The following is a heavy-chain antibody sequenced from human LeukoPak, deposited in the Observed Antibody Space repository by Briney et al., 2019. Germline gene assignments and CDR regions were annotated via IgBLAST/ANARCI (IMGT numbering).Heavy chain of an antibody. V-gene: IGHV1-18*01. J-gene: IGHJ5*02. Sequence: ASVKVSCKASGYTFTSYGISWVRQAPGQGLEWMGWISAYSGNTNYAQKLQGGVTMTTDTSTSTDYMELSSLRSEDTAVYYCAKDGGDTLLRGVMNWFDPWGQGTLVTVSS. CDR1: GYTFTSYG. CDR2: ISAYSGNT. D-gene: IGHD3-10*01. CDR3: AKDGGDTLLRGVMNWFDP.